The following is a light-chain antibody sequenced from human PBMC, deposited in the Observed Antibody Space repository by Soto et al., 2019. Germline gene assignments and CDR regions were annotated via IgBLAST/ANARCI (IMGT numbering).Light chain of an antibody. CDR3: FSYAGSATFVT. Sequence: QSALTQPASVSGSPGQSITISCTGTSSDLGSYNLVSWYQQHPGKAPKLMIYEGNMRPAGVSNRFSGSKSGNTASLTIYGLQAEDEADYYCFSYAGSATFVTFGGGTKLTVL. V-gene: IGLV2-23*01. CDR2: EGN. CDR1: SSDLGSYNL. J-gene: IGLJ2*01.